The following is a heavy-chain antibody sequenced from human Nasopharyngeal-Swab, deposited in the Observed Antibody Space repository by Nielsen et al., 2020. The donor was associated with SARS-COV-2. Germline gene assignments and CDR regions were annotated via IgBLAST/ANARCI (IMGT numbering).Heavy chain of an antibody. CDR2: IGDKDHNYAT. Sequence: GGSLRLSCAASGFIFSVSAIQWVRQASGKGLERVRRIGDKDHNYATTYGASVQGRFTISRDDSKNTAFLQMDSLKTEDTALYYCTTDFYFDYWGQGTLVTVSS. CDR3: TTDFYFDY. V-gene: IGHV3-73*01. J-gene: IGHJ4*02. CDR1: GFIFSVSA.